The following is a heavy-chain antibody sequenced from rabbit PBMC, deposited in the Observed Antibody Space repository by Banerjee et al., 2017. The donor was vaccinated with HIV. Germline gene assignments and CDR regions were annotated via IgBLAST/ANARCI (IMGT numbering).Heavy chain of an antibody. CDR2: INTSSGNT. Sequence: QSLEESGGDLVKPGASLTLTCTASGFSFSNKYEMCWVRQAPGKGLEWIACINTSSGNTVYAGCATGRCTTAKTSSSTVMLQMISLTAAEAATYFCARELAGVIGWNFGLWGQGTLVTVS. J-gene: IGHJ3*01. V-gene: IGHV1S40*01. CDR1: GFSFSNKYE. CDR3: ARELAGVIGWNFGL. D-gene: IGHD4-1*01.